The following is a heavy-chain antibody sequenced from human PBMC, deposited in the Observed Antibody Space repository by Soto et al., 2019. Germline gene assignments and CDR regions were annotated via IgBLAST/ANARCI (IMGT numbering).Heavy chain of an antibody. Sequence: QVQLLESGGGVVQPGRSLRLSCAASGFTFNNYGMHWVRQAPGKGLEWVAHILYDGGKNYYADSVKGRFTISRDNSKNTLYLQMNSLTAEDTAVYFCAKSRDGYNFYFYYGMDVWGQGTAVTVSS. V-gene: IGHV3-30*18. CDR3: AKSRDGYNFYFYYGMDV. D-gene: IGHD5-12*01. CDR1: GFTFNNYG. J-gene: IGHJ6*02. CDR2: ILYDGGKN.